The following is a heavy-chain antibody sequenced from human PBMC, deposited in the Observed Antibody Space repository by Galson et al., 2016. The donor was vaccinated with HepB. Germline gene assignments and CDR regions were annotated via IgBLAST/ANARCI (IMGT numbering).Heavy chain of an antibody. CDR1: GATFSSFG. J-gene: IGHJ3*02. Sequence: SVKVSCKASGATFSSFGVSWVRQAPGQGLEWMGGIIPTFGPANYAHKFEGSVTITADDSTTTAFMELSTLSSEDTAVYYCATCSGYIRGPTHGAFDIWGQGTLVTVSS. CDR2: IIPTFGPA. CDR3: ATCSGYIRGPTHGAFDI. D-gene: IGHD3-10*01. V-gene: IGHV1-69*13.